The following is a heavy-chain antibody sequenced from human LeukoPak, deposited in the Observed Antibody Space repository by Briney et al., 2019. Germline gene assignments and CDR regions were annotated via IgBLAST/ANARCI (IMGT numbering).Heavy chain of an antibody. J-gene: IGHJ4*02. CDR3: ARHYYDSSGYPPPFDY. D-gene: IGHD3-22*01. V-gene: IGHV4-39*01. Sequence: PSETLSLTCTVSGGSISSSSYYWGWIRQPPGKGLEWIGSTYYSGSTYYNPSLKSRVTISVDTSKNQFSLKLSSVTAADTAVYYCARHYYDSSGYPPPFDYWGQGTLVTVSS. CDR2: TYYSGST. CDR1: GGSISSSSYY.